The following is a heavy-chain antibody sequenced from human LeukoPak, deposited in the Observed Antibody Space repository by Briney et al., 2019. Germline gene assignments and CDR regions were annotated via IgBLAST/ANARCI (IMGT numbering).Heavy chain of an antibody. CDR2: IRSKIYGGTP. CDR3: TRDQTPYY. J-gene: IGHJ4*02. Sequence: GGSLRLSCTASGFTFGDYALTWVRQAPGKGLEWVGFIRSKIYGGTPEYAASVKGRFTISRDDSKGIAYLQMNSLKTEDTAVYYCTRDQTPYYWGQGTLVTVSS. CDR1: GFTFGDYA. V-gene: IGHV3-49*04.